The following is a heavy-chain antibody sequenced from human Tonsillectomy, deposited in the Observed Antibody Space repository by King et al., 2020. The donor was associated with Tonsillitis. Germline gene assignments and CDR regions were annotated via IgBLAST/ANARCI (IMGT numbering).Heavy chain of an antibody. J-gene: IGHJ4*02. Sequence: VQLVQSGGGVVQPGRSLRLSCAASGFTFSSYGMHWVRQARGKGLEWLAVIWYDGGDEYYADSVKGRFTISRDNSKNTLYLQMNSLRAEDTAVYFCARDPQGAYDSGGYYPDYWGQGTLVTVSS. CDR3: ARDPQGAYDSGGYYPDY. V-gene: IGHV3-33*08. CDR1: GFTFSSYG. D-gene: IGHD3-22*01. CDR2: IWYDGGDE.